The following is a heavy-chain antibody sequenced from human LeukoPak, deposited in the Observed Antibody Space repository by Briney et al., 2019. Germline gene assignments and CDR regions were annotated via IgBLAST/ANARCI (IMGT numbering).Heavy chain of an antibody. Sequence: PSETLSLTCTVSGGSISNYYWSWIRQPPGAGLGWIGYIYFSGTTKYNPSLKSRVTISVDTSKNQFSLKLSSVTAADTAVYYCARGRWELPYWGLGTLVTVSS. CDR2: IYFSGTT. CDR3: ARGRWELPY. J-gene: IGHJ4*02. CDR1: GGSISNYY. D-gene: IGHD1-26*01. V-gene: IGHV4-59*12.